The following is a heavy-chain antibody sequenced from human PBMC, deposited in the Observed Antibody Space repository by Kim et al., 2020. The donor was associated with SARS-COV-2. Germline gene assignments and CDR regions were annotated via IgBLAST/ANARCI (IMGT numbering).Heavy chain of an antibody. Sequence: SVKVSCKASGGTFSSYAISWVRQAPGQGLEWMGGIIPIFGTANYAQKFQGRVTITADESTSTAYMELSSLRSEDTAVYYCARDIPYAGYDILTGYYIPHYYYGMDVWGQGTTVTVSS. D-gene: IGHD3-9*01. J-gene: IGHJ6*02. CDR2: IIPIFGTA. V-gene: IGHV1-69*13. CDR1: GGTFSSYA. CDR3: ARDIPYAGYDILTGYYIPHYYYGMDV.